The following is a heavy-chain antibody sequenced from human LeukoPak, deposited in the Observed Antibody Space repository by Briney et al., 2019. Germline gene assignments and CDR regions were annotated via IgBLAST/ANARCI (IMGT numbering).Heavy chain of an antibody. D-gene: IGHD3-10*01. CDR2: IYTSGNTNYT. V-gene: IGHV4-61*02. Sequence: KSSETLSLTCPVSGGSISSGSYYWNWIRRPAGKGLEWIGRIYTSGNTNYTNYNPSLKSRVTISVDTSKDQFSLKLSSVTAADTAVYYCTGRRPPYGHPLIDYWGQGTLVTVSS. CDR1: GGSISSGSYY. J-gene: IGHJ4*02. CDR3: TGRRPPYGHPLIDY.